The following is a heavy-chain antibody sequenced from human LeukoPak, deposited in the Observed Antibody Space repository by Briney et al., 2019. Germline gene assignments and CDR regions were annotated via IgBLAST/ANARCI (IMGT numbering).Heavy chain of an antibody. CDR2: INHSGST. CDR3: ARGRGRGYSYGY. V-gene: IGHV4-34*01. D-gene: IGHD5-18*01. J-gene: IGHJ4*02. Sequence: KSSETLSLTCAVYGGSLSDYYWSWIRQPPGKGLEWIGEINHSGSTNYNPSLKSRVTISIDTSKNQFSLKVNSVTAADTAVYYCARGRGRGYSYGYWGQGTLVTVSS. CDR1: GGSLSDYY.